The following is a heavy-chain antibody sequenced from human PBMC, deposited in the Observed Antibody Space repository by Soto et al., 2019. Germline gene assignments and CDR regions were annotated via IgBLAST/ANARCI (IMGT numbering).Heavy chain of an antibody. Sequence: QVQLVQSGAEVKKPGASVKVSCKASGYTFTSYGISWVRQAPGQGLEWMGWISAYNGNTKYAQKLQGRVTTTTDTSTSKAYMELRSRRSDDTAVYYCARDLGGSYYAPVDYWGQGTLVTVSS. CDR2: ISAYNGNT. D-gene: IGHD1-26*01. CDR1: GYTFTSYG. V-gene: IGHV1-18*01. J-gene: IGHJ4*02. CDR3: ARDLGGSYYAPVDY.